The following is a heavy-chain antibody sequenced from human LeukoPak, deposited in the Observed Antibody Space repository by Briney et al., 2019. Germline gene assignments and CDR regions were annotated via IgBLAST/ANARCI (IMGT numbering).Heavy chain of an antibody. CDR1: GGSISSYY. Sequence: SETLSLTCTVSGGSISSYYWSWIRQPAGKGLEWIGRIYTSGSTNYNPSLKSRVTMSVDTSENQFSLKLSSVTAADTAVYYCAGTTYSSSSDYWGQGTLVTVSS. J-gene: IGHJ4*02. CDR3: AGTTYSSSSDY. D-gene: IGHD6-6*01. V-gene: IGHV4-4*07. CDR2: IYTSGST.